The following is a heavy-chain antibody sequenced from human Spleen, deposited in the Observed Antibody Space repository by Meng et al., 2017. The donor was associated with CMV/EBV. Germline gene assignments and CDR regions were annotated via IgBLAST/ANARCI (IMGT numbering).Heavy chain of an antibody. CDR3: AKGYDFWSGYSLDY. CDR1: GFTFSSYW. CDR2: INSDETST. Sequence: GGSLRLSCAASGFTFSSYWMHWVRQAPGKGLVWVSRINSDETSTNYADSVRGRFTISRDNAKNTLYLQMNSLRAEDTAVYYCAKGYDFWSGYSLDYWGQGTLVTVSS. D-gene: IGHD3-3*01. V-gene: IGHV3-74*01. J-gene: IGHJ4*02.